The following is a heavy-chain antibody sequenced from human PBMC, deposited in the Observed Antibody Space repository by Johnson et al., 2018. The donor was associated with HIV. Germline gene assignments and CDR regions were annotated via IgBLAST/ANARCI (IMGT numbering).Heavy chain of an antibody. CDR3: ANSRVEARYSGGWYGAFDI. J-gene: IGHJ3*02. Sequence: VQLVESGGGVVQPGRSLRLSCVASGFTFSSYAMHWVRQAPGKGLEWVAHVGHDGGIYPYAESVKGRFTVYRDNSKNTLYLQMNSLRAEDTAVYYCANSRVEARYSGGWYGAFDIWGQGTMVTVSS. V-gene: IGHV3-30-3*01. CDR2: VGHDGGIY. CDR1: GFTFSSYA. D-gene: IGHD6-19*01.